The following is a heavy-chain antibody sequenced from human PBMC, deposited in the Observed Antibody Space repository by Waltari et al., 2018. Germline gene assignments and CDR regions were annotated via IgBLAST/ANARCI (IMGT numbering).Heavy chain of an antibody. V-gene: IGHV1-18*01. J-gene: IGHJ4*02. D-gene: IGHD3-10*01. Sequence: QVQLVQSGAEVKQHGAPVSVSCKPSGDTFSSFGLSWGRQAPGRGLEWMGWISTHTGDTDSAQKFRDRLTMTTDSSTTTVYMYLRSLTSDDTAIYYCAKDRDYASGSPPDFWGQGTLVTVSS. CDR1: GDTFSSFG. CDR2: ISTHTGDT. CDR3: AKDRDYASGSPPDF.